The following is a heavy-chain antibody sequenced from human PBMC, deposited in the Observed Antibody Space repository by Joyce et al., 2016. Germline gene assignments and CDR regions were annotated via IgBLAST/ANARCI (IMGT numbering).Heavy chain of an antibody. D-gene: IGHD3-22*01. V-gene: IGHV3-30-3*01. Sequence: QVQLVEPGGGVVQSGRSLRLSCVAAGFTFSSYSMHWVRQAPCKRLKWVAMTSYDGNTDNYAASVKGRFTISRDNPKTTLYLQMKSLRLEDAAVYYCMRGGKFYYDGGGYFREFDYWGQGTLVTVSS. CDR3: MRGGKFYYDGGGYFREFDY. CDR2: TSYDGNTD. J-gene: IGHJ4*02. CDR1: GFTFSSYS.